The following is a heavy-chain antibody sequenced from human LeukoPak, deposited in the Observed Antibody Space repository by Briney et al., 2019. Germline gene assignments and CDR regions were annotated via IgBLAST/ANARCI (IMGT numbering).Heavy chain of an antibody. D-gene: IGHD4-17*01. Sequence: GGSLRLSCAASGFTFSSYWMHWVRQAPGKGLVWVSRINSDGSSTSYADSVKGRFTISRDNAKNTLYLQMNSLRAEDTAVYYCARDLYVTVTFNWFGPWGQGTLVTVSS. CDR3: ARDLYVTVTFNWFGP. CDR1: GFTFSSYW. CDR2: INSDGSST. J-gene: IGHJ5*02. V-gene: IGHV3-74*01.